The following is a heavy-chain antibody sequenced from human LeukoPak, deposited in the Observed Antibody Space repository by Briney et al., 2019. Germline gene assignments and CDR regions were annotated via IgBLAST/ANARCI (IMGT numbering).Heavy chain of an antibody. J-gene: IGHJ3*02. CDR3: ARVPHYYDSSGSDAFDI. V-gene: IGHV4-34*01. Sequence: SETLSLTCAVYGGSFSGYYWSWIRQPPGKGLEWIGEINHSGSTNYNPSLKSRVTISVDTSKNQFSLKLSSVTAADTAVCYCARVPHYYDSSGSDAFDIWGQGTMVTVSS. CDR1: GGSFSGYY. CDR2: INHSGST. D-gene: IGHD3-22*01.